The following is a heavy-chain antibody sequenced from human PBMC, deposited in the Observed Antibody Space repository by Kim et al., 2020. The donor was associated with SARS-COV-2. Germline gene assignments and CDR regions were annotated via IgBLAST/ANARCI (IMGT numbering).Heavy chain of an antibody. V-gene: IGHV3-23*01. CDR2: LSGSGSNT. J-gene: IGHJ4*02. D-gene: IGHD6-19*01. CDR1: GFTFDNYA. Sequence: GGSLRLSCGASGFTFDNYAMNWVRQAPGKGLEGVSSLSGSGSNTYYADSVKGRFTISRDNSKNTVYLQMNSLRAEDTAIYYCAKDGGGWYKSGWYYFDKWGQGTLVTVCS. CDR3: AKDGGGWYKSGWYYFDK.